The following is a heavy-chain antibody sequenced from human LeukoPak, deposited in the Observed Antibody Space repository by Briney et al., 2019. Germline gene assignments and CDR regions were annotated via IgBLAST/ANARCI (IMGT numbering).Heavy chain of an antibody. D-gene: IGHD6-19*01. CDR3: ARDRVAVAGNFDY. CDR2: ISSSSSYI. V-gene: IGHV3-21*01. CDR1: GFTFSSYS. J-gene: IGHJ4*02. Sequence: GGSLRLSCAASGFTFSSYSMNWVRQAPGKGLEWVSSISSSSSYIYYADSVKDRFTISRDNAKNSLYLQMNSLRAEDTAVYYCARDRVAVAGNFDYWGQGTLVTVSS.